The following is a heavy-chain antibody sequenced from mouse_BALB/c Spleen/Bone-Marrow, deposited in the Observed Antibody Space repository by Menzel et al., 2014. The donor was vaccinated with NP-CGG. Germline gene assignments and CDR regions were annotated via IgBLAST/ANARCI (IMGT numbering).Heavy chain of an antibody. CDR1: GYSFTGYT. D-gene: IGHD2-10*02. CDR3: ARHGYGNYVAMDY. Sequence: VQLQQSGPELVKPGASMKISCKASGYSFTGYTMNWVKQSHGKNLEWIGHINPYNGGTSQNQKFKGKATLTVDKSSSTAYMELFSLTSEDSAVYYCARHGYGNYVAMDYWGQGTSVTVSS. V-gene: IGHV1-26*01. CDR2: INPYNGGT. J-gene: IGHJ4*01.